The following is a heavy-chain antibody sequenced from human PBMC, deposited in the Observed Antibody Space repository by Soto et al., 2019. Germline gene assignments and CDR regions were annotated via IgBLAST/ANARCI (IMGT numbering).Heavy chain of an antibody. CDR3: AHYRIYGDYTYYFDY. Sequence: QITLKESGPTLVKPTQTLTLTCTYSGFSLSTSGVGVGWIRQPPGKALEWLALIYWDDDKRYSPSLKSRLTITKDTSKKQVVHTMTNMDPVDTATYYCAHYRIYGDYTYYFDYWGQGTLVTVSS. V-gene: IGHV2-5*02. J-gene: IGHJ4*02. D-gene: IGHD4-17*01. CDR1: GFSLSTSGVG. CDR2: IYWDDDK.